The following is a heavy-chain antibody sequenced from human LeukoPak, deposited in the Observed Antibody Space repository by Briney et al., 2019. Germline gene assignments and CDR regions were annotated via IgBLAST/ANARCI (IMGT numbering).Heavy chain of an antibody. CDR1: GGSFSGYY. CDR3: ARGGRDYYGSGSYSYYYYYYMDV. Sequence: SETLSLTCAVYGGSFSGYYWSWIRQPPGKGLEWIGEINHSGSTNYNPSLKSRVTISVDTSKNQFSLKLSSVTAADTAVYYCARGGRDYYGSGSYSYYYYYYMDVWGKGTTVTISS. J-gene: IGHJ6*03. CDR2: INHSGST. D-gene: IGHD3-10*01. V-gene: IGHV4-34*01.